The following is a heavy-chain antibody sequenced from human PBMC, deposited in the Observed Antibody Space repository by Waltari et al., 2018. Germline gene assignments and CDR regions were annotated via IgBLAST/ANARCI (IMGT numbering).Heavy chain of an antibody. V-gene: IGHV1-46*01. D-gene: IGHD2-21*01. CDR3: ATDTGALWMDV. J-gene: IGHJ6*02. Sequence: QVQLVQSGAEVKKPGASVKISCTTSEYTFASSYVHWVRQAPGQGLEWMGIINPGGGSTIYAQRFQGRVTMTRDTSTSTVYMELSSLKSEDTAVYYCATDTGALWMDVWGQGTTVTVSS. CDR2: INPGGGST. CDR1: EYTFASSY.